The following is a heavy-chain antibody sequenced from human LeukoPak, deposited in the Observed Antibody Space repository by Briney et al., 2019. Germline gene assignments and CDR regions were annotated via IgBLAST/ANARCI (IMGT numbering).Heavy chain of an antibody. V-gene: IGHV4-34*01. CDR2: INHSGST. CDR1: GGSFSGYY. Sequence: SETLSLTCAVYGGSFSGYYWSWIRQPPGEGLEWIGEINHSGSTNYNPSLKSRVTISVDTSKNQFSLKLSSVTAADTAVYYCARSMVRGVKVGYWGQGTLVTVSS. CDR3: ARSMVRGVKVGY. D-gene: IGHD3-10*01. J-gene: IGHJ4*02.